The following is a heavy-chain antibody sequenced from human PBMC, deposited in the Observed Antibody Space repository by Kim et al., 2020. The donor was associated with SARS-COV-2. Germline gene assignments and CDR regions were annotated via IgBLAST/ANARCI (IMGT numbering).Heavy chain of an antibody. Sequence: SETLSLTCSASGGSISSSSYYWGWIRQPPGKGLEWIGSIYYSGSTYYNPSLKSRVTISVDTSKNQFSLKLTSVTAADTAVYYCARQGMDSSSWYAPWDYWGQGTLVTVSS. D-gene: IGHD6-13*01. CDR3: ARQGMDSSSWYAPWDY. CDR2: IYYSGST. V-gene: IGHV4-39*01. J-gene: IGHJ4*02. CDR1: GGSISSSSYY.